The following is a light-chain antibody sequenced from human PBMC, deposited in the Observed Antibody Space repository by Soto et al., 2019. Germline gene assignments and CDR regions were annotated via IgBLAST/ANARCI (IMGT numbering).Light chain of an antibody. CDR1: SSNIGAHYD. CDR2: SKT. Sequence: QSVLTQPPSVSGAPGQRVTISCTGSSSNIGAHYDVHWYQQLPGTAPRLLIYSKTIRPSGVPVRFSASQSGTSASLAITGLQAEAEADYYCQSYDSSLSAVVFGGGTKLTVL. J-gene: IGLJ2*01. V-gene: IGLV1-40*01. CDR3: QSYDSSLSAVV.